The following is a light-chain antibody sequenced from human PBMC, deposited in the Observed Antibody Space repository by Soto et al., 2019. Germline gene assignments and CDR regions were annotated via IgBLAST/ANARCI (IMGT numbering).Light chain of an antibody. CDR2: KAS. J-gene: IGKJ4*01. CDR1: QSISSW. V-gene: IGKV1-5*03. Sequence: DIQMTQSPSTLSASVGDRVTITCRASQSISSWLAWYQQKPGKAPKLLIYKASSLESGVPSRFSGSGSGTEFTLTISSLQPDDFATYYCQQYNSYRTFGGGTKAEIK. CDR3: QQYNSYRT.